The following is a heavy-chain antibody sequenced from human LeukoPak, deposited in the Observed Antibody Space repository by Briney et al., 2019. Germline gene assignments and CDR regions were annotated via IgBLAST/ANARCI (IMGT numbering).Heavy chain of an antibody. CDR1: AFTFSIYG. V-gene: IGHV3-30*18. CDR2: ISYDGSNK. D-gene: IGHD6-19*01. J-gene: IGHJ4*02. Sequence: PGRSLRLSCAASAFTFSIYGMHWVRQAPGMGLEWEAVISYDGSNKYYADSVKGRFTISRDNSKNTLYLQMNSLRAEDTAVYYCAKDGGWSFDYWGQGTLVTVSS. CDR3: AKDGGWSFDY.